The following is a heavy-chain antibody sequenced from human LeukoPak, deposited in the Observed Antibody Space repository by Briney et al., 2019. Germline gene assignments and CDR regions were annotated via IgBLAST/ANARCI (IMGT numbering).Heavy chain of an antibody. V-gene: IGHV3-21*05. Sequence: PGGSLRLSCAASGFTFCSYEMNWVRQAPGKGLEWVSYITSSSSYIYYADSVKGRFTISRDNAKNSLYLQMNGLRAEDTALYYCARDKDQYSGYDSALFDYWGQGTLVTVSS. CDR2: ITSSSSYI. J-gene: IGHJ4*02. CDR3: ARDKDQYSGYDSALFDY. D-gene: IGHD5-12*01. CDR1: GFTFCSYE.